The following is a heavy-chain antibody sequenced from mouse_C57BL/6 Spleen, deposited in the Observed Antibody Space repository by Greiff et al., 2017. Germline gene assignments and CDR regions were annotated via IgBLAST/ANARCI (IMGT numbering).Heavy chain of an antibody. J-gene: IGHJ2*01. V-gene: IGHV1-18*01. CDR2: INPNNGGT. CDR3: ARAYYSNYDYFDY. D-gene: IGHD2-5*01. Sequence: EVKLVESGPELVKPGASVKIPCKASGYTFTDYNMDWVKQSHGKSLEWIGDINPNNGGTIYNQKFKGKATLTVDKSSSTAYMELRSLTSEDTAVYYCARAYYSNYDYFDYWGQGTTLTVSS. CDR1: GYTFTDYN.